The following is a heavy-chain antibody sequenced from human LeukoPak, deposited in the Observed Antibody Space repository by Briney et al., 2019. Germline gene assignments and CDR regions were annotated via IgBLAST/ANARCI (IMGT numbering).Heavy chain of an antibody. J-gene: IGHJ5*02. CDR1: GGSISSSSYY. Sequence: PSETLSLTCTVSGGSISSSSYYWGWIRQPPGKGLEWIGSIYYSGSTYYNPSLKSRVTISVDTSKNQFSLKLSSVTAADTAVYYCARDRRAGTQGPWFDPWGQGTLVTVSS. D-gene: IGHD6-19*01. CDR2: IYYSGST. V-gene: IGHV4-39*07. CDR3: ARDRRAGTQGPWFDP.